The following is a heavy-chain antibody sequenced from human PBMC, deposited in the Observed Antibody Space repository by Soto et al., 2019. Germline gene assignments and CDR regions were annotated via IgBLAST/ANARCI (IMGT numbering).Heavy chain of an antibody. V-gene: IGHV6-1*01. CDR2: TYYRSKWYN. CDR3: ARGPGYGSGSPRRRHYFDY. Sequence: QVQLQQSGPGLVKPSQTLSLTCAISGDSVSSNSAAWNWIRQSPSRGLEWLGRTYYRSKWYNDYAVSVKSRITINPDTSKNQFSLQLNSVTPEDTAVYYCARGPGYGSGSPRRRHYFDYWGQGTLVTVSS. D-gene: IGHD3-10*01. CDR1: GDSVSSNSAA. J-gene: IGHJ4*02.